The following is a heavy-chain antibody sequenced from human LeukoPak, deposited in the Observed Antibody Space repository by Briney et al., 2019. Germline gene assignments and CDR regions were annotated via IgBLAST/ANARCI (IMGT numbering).Heavy chain of an antibody. V-gene: IGHV3-23*01. CDR1: GFTSSSCA. D-gene: IGHD2-2*01. Sequence: GGSLRLSCAASGFTSSSCAMSWVGQAPGEGVEGGSGISCSGGSTYYADSLKGRFTISIDNSKNTLYLQMNSLRAADTAVYYCAAAIVVVPAAHDSWDQGPLVPVSS. CDR2: ISCSGGST. J-gene: IGHJ4*02. CDR3: AAAIVVVPAAHDS.